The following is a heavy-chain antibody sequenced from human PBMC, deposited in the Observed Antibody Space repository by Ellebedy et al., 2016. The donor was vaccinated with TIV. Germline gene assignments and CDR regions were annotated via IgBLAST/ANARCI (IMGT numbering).Heavy chain of an antibody. CDR2: IYPGDSDT. J-gene: IGHJ3*02. CDR3: ASHLIMITFGGTPDAFDI. D-gene: IGHD3-16*01. V-gene: IGHV5-51*01. CDR1: GYLFTSYW. Sequence: GESLKISCKGSGYLFTSYWIGWVRQMPGRGLEWMGIIYPGDSDTRYSPSFQGQVTISADKSISPAYLQWSSLKASDTAMYYCASHLIMITFGGTPDAFDIWGQGTMVTVSS.